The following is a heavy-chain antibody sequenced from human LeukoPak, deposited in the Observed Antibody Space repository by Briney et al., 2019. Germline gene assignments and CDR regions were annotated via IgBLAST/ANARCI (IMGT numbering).Heavy chain of an antibody. V-gene: IGHV4-34*01. D-gene: IGHD1-1*01. CDR3: ARGRFPSISGTTSSGDYFDY. J-gene: IGHJ4*02. Sequence: PSETLSLTCAVYGGSFSGYYWSWIRQPPGKGLEWIGEINHSGSTNYNPSLKSRVTISVDTSKNQFSLKLSSVTAADTAVYYCARGRFPSISGTTSSGDYFDYWGQGTLVTVSS. CDR1: GGSFSGYY. CDR2: INHSGST.